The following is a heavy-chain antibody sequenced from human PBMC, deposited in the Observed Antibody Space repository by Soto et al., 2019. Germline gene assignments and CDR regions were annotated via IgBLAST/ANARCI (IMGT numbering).Heavy chain of an antibody. CDR3: ARSRGITGTTAEFDY. D-gene: IGHD1-7*01. Sequence: GASVKVSCKASGYTFTSYDISWVRQAPGQGLEWMGWISAYNGNTNYAQKLQGRVIMTTDTSTSAAYMELRSLRSDDTAVYYCARSRGITGTTAEFDYWGQGTLVTVSS. V-gene: IGHV1-18*01. CDR2: ISAYNGNT. CDR1: GYTFTSYD. J-gene: IGHJ4*02.